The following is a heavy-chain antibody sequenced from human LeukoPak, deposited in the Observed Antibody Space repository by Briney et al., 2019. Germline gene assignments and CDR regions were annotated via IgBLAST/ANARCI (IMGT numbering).Heavy chain of an antibody. D-gene: IGHD3-10*01. CDR3: ARSFGNYFDY. CDR2: IYSSGNT. V-gene: IGHV4-39*07. CDR1: GDSISMSGYY. Sequence: SETLSLTCTVSGDSISMSGYYWGWIRQPPGRELEWIGSIYSSGNTYYNPSLKSRVTISVDTSKNQFSLKLSSVTAADTAVYYCARSFGNYFDYWGQGTLVTVSS. J-gene: IGHJ4*02.